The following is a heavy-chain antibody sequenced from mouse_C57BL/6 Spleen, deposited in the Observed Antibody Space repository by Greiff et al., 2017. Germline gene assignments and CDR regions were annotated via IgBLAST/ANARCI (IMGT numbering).Heavy chain of an antibody. CDR2: IDPETGGT. CDR3: TRPNGVSLYYFDY. V-gene: IGHV1-15*01. J-gene: IGHJ2*01. D-gene: IGHD1-1*02. CDR1: GYTFTDYE. Sequence: VQLQQSGAELVRPGASVTLSCKASGYTFTDYEMHWVKQTPVHGLEWIGAIDPETGGTAYNQKFKGKAILTADKSSSTAYMELRSLTSEDSAVYYCTRPNGVSLYYFDYWGQGTT.